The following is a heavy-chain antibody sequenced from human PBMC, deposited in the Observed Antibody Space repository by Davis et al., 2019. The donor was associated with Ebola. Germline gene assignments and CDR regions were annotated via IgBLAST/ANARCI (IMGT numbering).Heavy chain of an antibody. CDR3: ARDPGGRSGPPKD. V-gene: IGHV1-69*13. D-gene: IGHD3-10*01. J-gene: IGHJ4*02. CDR2: IIPIFGTA. Sequence: SAQVSCKASAGTFSSYAISWVRQAPGQGLEWMGGIIPIFGTANYAQKFQGRVTITADESTSTAYMELSSLRSEDTAVYYCARDPGGRSGPPKDWGQGTLVTVSS. CDR1: AGTFSSYA.